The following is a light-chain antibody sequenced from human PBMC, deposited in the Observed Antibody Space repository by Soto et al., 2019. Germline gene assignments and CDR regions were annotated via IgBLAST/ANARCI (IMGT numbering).Light chain of an antibody. J-gene: IGLJ3*02. V-gene: IGLV2-11*01. CDR3: CSYAGSYTWV. CDR2: DVS. Sequence: QSALTQPRSVSGSPGQSVTISCTGTSSDVGGYNYVSWYQQHPGKAPKLMIYDVSKRPSGVPDRFSGYKSGNTASLTSSGRHAEDYADYYCCSYAGSYTWVVGGGTKLTVL. CDR1: SSDVGGYNY.